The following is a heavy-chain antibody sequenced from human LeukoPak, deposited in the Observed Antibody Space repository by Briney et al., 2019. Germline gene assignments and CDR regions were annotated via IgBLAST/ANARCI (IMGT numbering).Heavy chain of an antibody. J-gene: IGHJ4*02. CDR1: GGSISSYY. D-gene: IGHD6-13*01. V-gene: IGHV3-23*01. CDR2: ISGSGAST. Sequence: PSETLSLTCTVSGGSISSYYWSWVRQAPGKGLEWVSAISGSGASTSYADSVKGRFTISRDNSKNTLYLQMNSLRAEDTAVYYCAKGISSFDYWGQGTLVTVSS. CDR3: AKGISSFDY.